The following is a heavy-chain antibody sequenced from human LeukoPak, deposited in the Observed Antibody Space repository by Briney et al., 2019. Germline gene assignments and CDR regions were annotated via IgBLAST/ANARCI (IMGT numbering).Heavy chain of an antibody. Sequence: PGGSLRLSCVASGFTFSNYGMHWVRQAPGKGLERVAFIRYDGSDKYYADSVKGRFTFSRDNSKSTLYLQMNSLRVEDTAVYYCAKGQSYNFDYWGQGTLVTVSS. J-gene: IGHJ4*02. V-gene: IGHV3-30*02. CDR1: GFTFSNYG. D-gene: IGHD1-26*01. CDR2: IRYDGSDK. CDR3: AKGQSYNFDY.